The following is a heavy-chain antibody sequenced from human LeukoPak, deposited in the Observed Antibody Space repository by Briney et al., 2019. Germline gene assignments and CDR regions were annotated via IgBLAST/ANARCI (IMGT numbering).Heavy chain of an antibody. J-gene: IGHJ4*02. Sequence: GGSLRLSCAASGFTFSSYWMSWVRQAPGKGLEWVANIKQDGSEKYYVDSVKGRFTISRDNAKNSLYLQMNSLRAEDTAVYYCARDITLVGAGLYFDYWGQGTLVTVSS. V-gene: IGHV3-7*01. CDR2: IKQDGSEK. CDR3: ARDITLVGAGLYFDY. D-gene: IGHD1-26*01. CDR1: GFTFSSYW.